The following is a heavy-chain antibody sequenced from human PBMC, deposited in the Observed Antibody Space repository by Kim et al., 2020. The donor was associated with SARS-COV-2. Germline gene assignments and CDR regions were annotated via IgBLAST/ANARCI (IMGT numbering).Heavy chain of an antibody. D-gene: IGHD5-12*01. CDR3: ARDHQYSIDY. CDR2: TYYRSKWYY. Sequence: SQTLSLTCVISGDSVSSDSAAWNWIRQSPSRGLEWLGRTYYRSKWYYDYADSVKSRITINPDTSKNQFSLQLKSLTPEDTAMYYCARDHQYSIDYWGQGTLVTVSS. J-gene: IGHJ4*02. CDR1: GDSVSSDSAA. V-gene: IGHV6-1*01.